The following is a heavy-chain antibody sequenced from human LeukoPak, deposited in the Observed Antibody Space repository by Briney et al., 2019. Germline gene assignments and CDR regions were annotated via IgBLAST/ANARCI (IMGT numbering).Heavy chain of an antibody. Sequence: GGSLRLSCAASGFTFSSYWMSWVRQAPGKGLEWVANIKQDGSEKYYMDSVKGRFTISRDNAKDSLYLQMNSLRAEDTAVYYCARDQARWRPYYYYYMDVWGKGTTVTVSS. D-gene: IGHD2-15*01. V-gene: IGHV3-7*01. CDR1: GFTFSSYW. J-gene: IGHJ6*03. CDR2: IKQDGSEK. CDR3: ARDQARWRPYYYYYMDV.